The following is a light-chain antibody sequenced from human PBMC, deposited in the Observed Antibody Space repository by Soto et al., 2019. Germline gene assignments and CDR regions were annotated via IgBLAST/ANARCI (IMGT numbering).Light chain of an antibody. CDR3: SSFAGNSNLV. CDR2: EVS. CDR1: SSDGGGYNY. V-gene: IGLV2-8*01. Sequence: QSALTQPPSASGSPGQSVTISCTGTSSDGGGYNYVSWYQQHPGKAPKLMISEVSKRPSGVPDRFSGSKSGNAASLTVSGLQAEDEADYYCSSFAGNSNLVFGGGTKLTVL. J-gene: IGLJ2*01.